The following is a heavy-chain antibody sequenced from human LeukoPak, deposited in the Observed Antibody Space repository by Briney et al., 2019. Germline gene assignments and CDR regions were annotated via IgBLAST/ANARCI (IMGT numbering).Heavy chain of an antibody. CDR1: GFTFSDYY. J-gene: IGHJ4*02. CDR2: ISGSGTTL. V-gene: IGHV3-11*01. D-gene: IGHD4-23*01. CDR3: ARLPRGNADFDY. Sequence: KPGGSLRLSCAAPGFTFSDYYMTWIRQAPGKGLGWISYISGSGTTLYYADSLKGRFTISRDNAENSLYLHLGSLRAEDRAVYYCARLPRGNADFDYWGQGTLVTVSS.